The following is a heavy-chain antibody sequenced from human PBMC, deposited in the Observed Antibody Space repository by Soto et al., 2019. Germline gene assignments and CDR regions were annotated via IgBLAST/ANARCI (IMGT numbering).Heavy chain of an antibody. D-gene: IGHD6-13*01. Sequence: SETLSHTCTVSGGSIIEYYWTWMRQPAGKGLEWVGRIYSSGSTSYNPSLKSRLTMSVDTSKNQFSLKLTSVTAADTALYYCARQTTYSSSWFDYWGHGTLVTVSS. J-gene: IGHJ5*01. CDR1: GGSIIEYY. CDR3: ARQTTYSSSWFDY. CDR2: IYSSGST. V-gene: IGHV4-4*07.